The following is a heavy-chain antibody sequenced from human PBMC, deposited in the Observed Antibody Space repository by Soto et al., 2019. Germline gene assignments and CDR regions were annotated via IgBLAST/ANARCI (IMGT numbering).Heavy chain of an antibody. CDR3: ARETPLVAHTPEFDY. V-gene: IGHV3-11*01. Sequence: QVQLVESGGTLVKPGGSLRLSCVASGFTFSDYYMSWVRQAPGKGLEWVSYISKSGGTTYYADSVKGRFTISRDNAKNSLYLEMSSLRAEDTAVYYCARETPLVAHTPEFDYWGQGTLVTVSS. CDR1: GFTFSDYY. D-gene: IGHD2-15*01. J-gene: IGHJ4*02. CDR2: ISKSGGTT.